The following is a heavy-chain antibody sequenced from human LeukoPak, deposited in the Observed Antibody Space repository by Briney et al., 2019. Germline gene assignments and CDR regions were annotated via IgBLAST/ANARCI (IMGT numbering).Heavy chain of an antibody. CDR1: GYSISSGYY. Sequence: SETLSLTCTVSGYSISSGYYWGWIRQPSGKGLEWIGSFYHSDSTYYNPSLKSRVTISVDTSKNQFSLRLTSVTAADTAVYYCARLFGGYFDYWGQGTLVTVSS. D-gene: IGHD3-16*01. CDR3: ARLFGGYFDY. V-gene: IGHV4-38-2*02. CDR2: FYHSDST. J-gene: IGHJ4*02.